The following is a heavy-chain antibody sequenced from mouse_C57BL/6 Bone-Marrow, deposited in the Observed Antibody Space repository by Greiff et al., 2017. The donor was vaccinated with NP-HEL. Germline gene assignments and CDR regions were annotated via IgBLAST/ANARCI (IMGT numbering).Heavy chain of an antibody. CDR2: IYPGDGDT. J-gene: IGHJ2*01. D-gene: IGHD4-1*01. V-gene: IGHV1-80*01. Sequence: QVQLKESGAELVKPGASVKISCKASGYAFSRYWMNWVKQRPGKGLAWIGQIYPGDGDTNYNGKFKGKATLTADKSASTAYMQLSSLTSEDSAVYFCAKDWNYFDYWGQGTTLTVSS. CDR1: GYAFSRYW. CDR3: AKDWNYFDY.